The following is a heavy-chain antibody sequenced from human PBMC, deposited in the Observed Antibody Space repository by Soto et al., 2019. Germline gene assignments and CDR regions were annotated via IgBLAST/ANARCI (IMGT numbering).Heavy chain of an antibody. V-gene: IGHV3-23*01. D-gene: IGHD1-1*01. CDR3: AKDSTSYNGIYDPFDI. J-gene: IGHJ3*02. CDR2: IGGEAVST. CDR1: GFIFSNYA. Sequence: EVQLLESGGGLVQPGGSLRLSCEASGFIFSNYAMSWVRQGPGKGLEWFSVIGGEAVSTNCADSVKGRCTVSRDDSKNTVYLQLDSLRDDDTAVYYCAKDSTSYNGIYDPFDIWGQGTMVTVSS.